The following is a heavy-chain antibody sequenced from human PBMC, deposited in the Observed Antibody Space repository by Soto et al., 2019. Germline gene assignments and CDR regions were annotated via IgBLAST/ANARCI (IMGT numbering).Heavy chain of an antibody. CDR2: MNPNSGNT. CDR1: GYTFTSYD. J-gene: IGHJ6*03. D-gene: IGHD6-13*01. Sequence: QVQLVQSGAEVKKPGVSVKVSCKASGYTFTSYDINWVRQATGQGLEWMGWMNPNSGNTGYAQKFQGRVTMTRNTSISTAYMELSSLRSEDTAVYYCARDSSSWQTYYYYYMDVWGKGTTVTVSS. CDR3: ARDSSSWQTYYYYYMDV. V-gene: IGHV1-8*01.